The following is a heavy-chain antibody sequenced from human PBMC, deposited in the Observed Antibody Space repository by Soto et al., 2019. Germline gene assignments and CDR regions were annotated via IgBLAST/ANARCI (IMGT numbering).Heavy chain of an antibody. CDR2: ISSSSNNI. CDR1: GFSLSTYS. J-gene: IGHJ4*02. CDR3: ARDLTTATGAFDY. D-gene: IGHD6-13*01. Sequence: EVQLVESGGGLVKPGGSLRLSCAASGFSLSTYSMNWVRQAPGKGLEWGSSISSSSNNIYYADSVKGRFTISRDNAKNSLFLQVNSLRDEDTAVYFCARDLTTATGAFDYWGQGTLVTVSS. V-gene: IGHV3-21*01.